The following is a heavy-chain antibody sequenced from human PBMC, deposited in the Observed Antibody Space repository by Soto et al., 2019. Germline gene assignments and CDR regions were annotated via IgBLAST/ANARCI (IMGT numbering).Heavy chain of an antibody. CDR3: TGAYGDYAYGWFDP. J-gene: IGHJ5*02. D-gene: IGHD4-17*01. CDR2: IRSKANSYAS. V-gene: IGHV3-73*01. Sequence: GLEWVGRIRSKANSYASAYAASVKGRFTISRDDSKNTAYLQMNSLKTEDTAVYYCTGAYGDYAYGWFDPWGQGTLVTVSS.